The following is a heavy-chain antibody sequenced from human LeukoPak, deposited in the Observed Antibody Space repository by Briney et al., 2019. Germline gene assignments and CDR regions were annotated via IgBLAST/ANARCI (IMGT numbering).Heavy chain of an antibody. Sequence: SVKVSCKASGGTFSSYVISWVRQAPGQGLEWMGGIIPIFGTANYAQKFQGRVTMTRDMATSTVYMELSSLRSEDTAVYYCASLAYDSSGYLADYWGQGTLVTVSS. D-gene: IGHD3-22*01. CDR1: GGTFSSYV. CDR2: IIPIFGTA. J-gene: IGHJ4*02. CDR3: ASLAYDSSGYLADY. V-gene: IGHV1-69*05.